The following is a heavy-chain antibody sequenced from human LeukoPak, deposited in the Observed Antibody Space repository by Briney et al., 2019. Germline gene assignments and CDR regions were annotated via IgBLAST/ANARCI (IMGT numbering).Heavy chain of an antibody. CDR2: IYTSGST. CDR3: ARGAGDYGDYAIDY. CDR1: GGSLSSYY. Sequence: SETLSLTCTVSGGSLSSYYWSWIRQPAGKGLEWIGRIYTSGSTNYNPSLKSRVTMSVDTSKNQFSLKLSSVTAADTAVYYCARGAGDYGDYAIDYWGQGTLVTVSS. D-gene: IGHD4-17*01. V-gene: IGHV4-4*07. J-gene: IGHJ4*02.